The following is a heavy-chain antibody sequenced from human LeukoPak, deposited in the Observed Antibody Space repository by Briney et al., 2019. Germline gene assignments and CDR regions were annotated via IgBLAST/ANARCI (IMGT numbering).Heavy chain of an antibody. CDR3: ARGEYYYGTLFDY. CDR2: ISSSGSTI. J-gene: IGHJ4*02. D-gene: IGHD3-10*01. Sequence: GRSLRLSCAASGFTFSVAAMHWVRQAPGKGLEWVSYISSSGSTIYYADSVKGRFTISRDNAKNSLYLQMNSLRAEDTAVYSCARGEYYYGTLFDYWGQGTLVTVSS. V-gene: IGHV3-48*03. CDR1: GFTFSVAA.